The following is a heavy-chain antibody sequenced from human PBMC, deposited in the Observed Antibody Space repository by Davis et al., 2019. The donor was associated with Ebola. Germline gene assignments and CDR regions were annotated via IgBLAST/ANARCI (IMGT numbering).Heavy chain of an antibody. CDR2: ISAYNGNT. V-gene: IGHV1-18*01. CDR1: GYTFTSYG. D-gene: IGHD3-22*01. CDR3: ARDRLYDSSLNRYYYMDV. J-gene: IGHJ6*03. Sequence: ASVKVSCKASGYTFTSYGISWVRQAPGQGLEWMGWISAYNGNTNYAQKLQGRVTMTTDTSTSTAYMELSSLRSEDTAVYYCARDRLYDSSLNRYYYMDVWGKGTTVTVSS.